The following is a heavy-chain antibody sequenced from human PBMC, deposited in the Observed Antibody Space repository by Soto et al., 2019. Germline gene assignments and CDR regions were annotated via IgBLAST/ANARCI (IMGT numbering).Heavy chain of an antibody. D-gene: IGHD2-2*01. Sequence: QVQLQESGPGLVKPSGTLSLTCAVSGGSISSSNWWSWVRQPPGKGLEWIGAIYPSGSTKYTPSLKSRVTISVDKSKNQCSLKLSSVTAADTALYYCARDGSTSSFDYCGQGTLVTVSS. J-gene: IGHJ4*02. CDR3: ARDGSTSSFDY. CDR1: GGSISSSNW. CDR2: IYPSGST. V-gene: IGHV4-4*02.